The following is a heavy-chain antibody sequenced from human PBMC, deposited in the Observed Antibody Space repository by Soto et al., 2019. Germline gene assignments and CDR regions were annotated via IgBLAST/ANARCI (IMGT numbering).Heavy chain of an antibody. CDR1: GFTFSSYS. Sequence: GGSLRLSCAASGFTFSSYSMNWARQAPGKGLEWVSFISGTGSYLYYADSVKGRFTISRDSAKNSLYLQMNSLRAEDTAVYYCARDSGYDSCFDYWGQGTLVTVSS. D-gene: IGHD5-12*01. CDR2: ISGTGSYL. CDR3: ARDSGYDSCFDY. J-gene: IGHJ4*02. V-gene: IGHV3-21*01.